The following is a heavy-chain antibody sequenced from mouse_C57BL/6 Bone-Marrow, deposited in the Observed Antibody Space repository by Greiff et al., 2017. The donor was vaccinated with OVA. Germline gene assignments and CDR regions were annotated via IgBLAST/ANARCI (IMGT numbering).Heavy chain of an antibody. J-gene: IGHJ4*01. Sequence: QVTLKVSGAELARPGASVKLSCKASGYTFTSYGISWVKQRTGQGLEWIGEIYPRSGNTYYNEKFKGKATLTADKSSSTAYMELRSLTSEDSAVYFCARALHGSSPYYAMDYWGQGTSVTVSS. CDR3: ARALHGSSPYYAMDY. V-gene: IGHV1-81*01. CDR1: GYTFTSYG. D-gene: IGHD1-1*01. CDR2: IYPRSGNT.